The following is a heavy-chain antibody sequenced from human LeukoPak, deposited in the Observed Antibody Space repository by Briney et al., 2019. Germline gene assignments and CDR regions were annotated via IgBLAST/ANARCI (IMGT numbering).Heavy chain of an antibody. CDR1: GGTFSSYA. Sequence: ASVKVSCKASGGTFSSYAISWVRQAPGQGLEWMGRIIPILGIANYAQKFQGRVTITAGKSTSTAYMELSSLRSEDTAVYYCAREQWLGSFYYYYYGLDVWGQGTTVTVSS. CDR3: AREQWLGSFYYYYYGLDV. D-gene: IGHD6-19*01. V-gene: IGHV1-69*04. CDR2: IIPILGIA. J-gene: IGHJ6*02.